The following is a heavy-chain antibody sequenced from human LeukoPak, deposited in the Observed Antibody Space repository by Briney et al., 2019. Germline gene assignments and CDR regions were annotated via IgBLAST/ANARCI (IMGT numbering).Heavy chain of an antibody. CDR2: ISSRSTM. V-gene: IGHV3-48*01. CDR1: GFTFSSYR. CDR3: ARDVPVDY. D-gene: IGHD4-17*01. Sequence: GGSLRLSCAASGFTFSSYRMNWVRQAPGKGLEWVSYISSRSTMYDADSVKGRFTISRDNAKNSLYLQMSSLLAEDTAVYYWARDVPVDYGGQGTLGTVS. J-gene: IGHJ4*02.